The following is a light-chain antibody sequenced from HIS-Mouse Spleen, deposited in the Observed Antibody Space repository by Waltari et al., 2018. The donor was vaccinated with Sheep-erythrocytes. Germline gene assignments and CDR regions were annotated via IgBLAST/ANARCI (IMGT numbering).Light chain of an antibody. CDR2: QDS. J-gene: IGLJ2*01. V-gene: IGLV3-1*01. CDR3: QAWDSSTAV. Sequence: SYELTQPPSVSVSPGQTASITCSGDKLGDKYACWYQQKPGQSTVLVIYQDSKRPSGSPERCAGSNSGNTATLTISGTQAMDEADYYCQAWDSSTAVFGGGTKLTVL. CDR1: KLGDKY.